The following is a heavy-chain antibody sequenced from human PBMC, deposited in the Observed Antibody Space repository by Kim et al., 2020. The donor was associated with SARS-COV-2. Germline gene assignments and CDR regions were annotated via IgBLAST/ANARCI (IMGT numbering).Heavy chain of an antibody. CDR2: INPSGGST. J-gene: IGHJ6*02. CDR1: GYTFTTYF. Sequence: ASVKVSCKSSGYTFTTYFIHWVRQAPGQGLEWMGIINPSGGSTTYAQKFQGRVTMTRDTSTSTVYMELSSLTSEDTAVYYCARAPSENYGMDVWGPGTTV. CDR3: ARAPSENYGMDV. V-gene: IGHV1-46*01.